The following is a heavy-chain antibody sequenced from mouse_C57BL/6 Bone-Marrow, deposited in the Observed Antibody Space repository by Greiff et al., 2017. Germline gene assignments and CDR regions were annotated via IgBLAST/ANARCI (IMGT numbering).Heavy chain of an antibody. CDR3: ASPLYYYGSSWFAY. D-gene: IGHD1-1*01. V-gene: IGHV1-64*01. Sequence: VKLQQPGAELVKPGASVKLSCKASGYTFTSYWMHWVKQRPGQGLEWIGMIHPNSGSTNYNEKFKSKATLTVDKSSSTAYMQLSSLTSEDSAVYYCASPLYYYGSSWFAYWGQGTLVTVSA. J-gene: IGHJ3*01. CDR1: GYTFTSYW. CDR2: IHPNSGST.